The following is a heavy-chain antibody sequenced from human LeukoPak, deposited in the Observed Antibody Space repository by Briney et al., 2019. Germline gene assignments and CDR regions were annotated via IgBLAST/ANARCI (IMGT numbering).Heavy chain of an antibody. V-gene: IGHV1-18*01. CDR3: ARDAVWVVISALLRISKRGHYYFEY. Sequence: ASVKVSCKASGYTFTSYGISWVRQAPGQGLEWMGWISAYNGNTNYAQKLQVRVTMTTDTSTSTAYMNLRSLTTDDTALYDFARDAVWVVISALLRISKRGHYYFEYWGQGTLVTVSS. J-gene: IGHJ4*02. CDR2: ISAYNGNT. CDR1: GYTFTSYG. D-gene: IGHD3-10*01.